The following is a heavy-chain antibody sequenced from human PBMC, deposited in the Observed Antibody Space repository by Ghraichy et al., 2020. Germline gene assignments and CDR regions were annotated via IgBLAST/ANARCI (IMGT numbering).Heavy chain of an antibody. CDR1: GGSISSGGYY. CDR3: ARGGYSYGYVYGRWFDP. CDR2: IYYSGST. V-gene: IGHV4-31*03. D-gene: IGHD5-18*01. J-gene: IGHJ5*02. Sequence: SQTLSLTCTVSGGSISSGGYYWSWIRQHPGKGLEWIGYIYYSGSTYYNPSLKSRVTISVDTSKNQFSLKLSSVTAADTAVYYCARGGYSYGYVYGRWFDPWGQGTLVTVSS.